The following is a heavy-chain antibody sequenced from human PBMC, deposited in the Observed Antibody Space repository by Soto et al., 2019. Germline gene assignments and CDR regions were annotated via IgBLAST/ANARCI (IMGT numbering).Heavy chain of an antibody. V-gene: IGHV1-2*02. CDR1: GFSFTAYY. J-gene: IGHJ6*02. Sequence: QVQLMQSGAEVRKPGASVKVSCKTSGFSFTAYYLHWVRQAPGQGPEWMGWIFPKSGNTTSGQKFQHSVTMSRDMSINTAYMELTSLTSDDTAVYFCAREGMYHYESSDYYPSTYGMDVWGQGTTVTVSS. CDR2: IFPKSGNT. CDR3: AREGMYHYESSDYYPSTYGMDV. D-gene: IGHD3-22*01.